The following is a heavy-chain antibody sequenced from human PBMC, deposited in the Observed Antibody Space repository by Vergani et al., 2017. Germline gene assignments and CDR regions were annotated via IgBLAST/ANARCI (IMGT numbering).Heavy chain of an antibody. D-gene: IGHD6-19*01. CDR3: ARQRPGSGWSPGDFDD. CDR2: IYNSGNG. CDR1: GDSIISRSYY. Sequence: QMQLQESGPGLVKASETLSLTCTVSGDSIISRSYYWGWIRQPPGKGLEWIGSIYNSGNGDSSSSLKSRVTISADTSKNQFSLRLTSVTAADTAVYFCARQRPGSGWSPGDFDDWGQGILVTVSS. J-gene: IGHJ4*02. V-gene: IGHV4-39*01.